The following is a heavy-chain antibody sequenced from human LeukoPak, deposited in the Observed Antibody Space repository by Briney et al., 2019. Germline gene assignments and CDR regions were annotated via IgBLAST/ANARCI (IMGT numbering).Heavy chain of an antibody. CDR2: IYYSKNT. J-gene: IGHJ4*02. CDR3: VSPRGFSYGYFDY. D-gene: IGHD5-18*01. CDR1: GGSISSSSAY. V-gene: IGHV4-39*01. Sequence: PSETLSLTCTVSGGSISSSSAYRGWIRQPPGKGLEWIGSIYYSKNTYYNPSLKSRVTISADTSKNQFSLTLDSVSATDTAVYYCVSPRGFSYGYFDYWGQGTLVTVSS.